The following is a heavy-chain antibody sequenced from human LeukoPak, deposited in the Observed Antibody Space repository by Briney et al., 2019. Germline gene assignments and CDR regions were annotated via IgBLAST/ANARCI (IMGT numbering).Heavy chain of an antibody. J-gene: IGHJ4*02. CDR1: GYIFTSYS. CDR3: ARLRRELWGLSFDD. D-gene: IGHD1-7*01. CDR2: ISAYNGDT. V-gene: IGHV1-18*01. Sequence: ASVKVSCKASGYIFTSYSISWVRQAPGQGLEWMGWISAYNGDTNYVQKFQGRVTMTTDTSTSTAYMELKSLRSDDTAVYYCARLRRELWGLSFDDWGQGTRVTASS.